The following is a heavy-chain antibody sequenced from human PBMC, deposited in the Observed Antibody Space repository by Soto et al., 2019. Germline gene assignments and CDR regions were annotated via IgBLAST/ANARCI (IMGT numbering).Heavy chain of an antibody. CDR2: IIPIFGTA. Sequence: SVKVSWKASGGTFSSYAISWVRQAPGQGLEWMGGIIPIFGTANYAQKFQGRVTITADESTSTAYVELSSPRSEDTAVCYCARDRNGNYYYGMDVWGQGTTVTVSS. J-gene: IGHJ6*02. D-gene: IGHD1-1*01. CDR1: GGTFSSYA. V-gene: IGHV1-69*13. CDR3: ARDRNGNYYYGMDV.